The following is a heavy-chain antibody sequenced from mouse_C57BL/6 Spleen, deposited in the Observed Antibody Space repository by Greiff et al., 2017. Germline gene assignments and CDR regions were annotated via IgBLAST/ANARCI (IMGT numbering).Heavy chain of an antibody. CDR3: ARDYGSSFDY. CDR2: INPSTGGT. Sequence: VQLQQSGPELVRPGASVKISCKASGYSFTGYYMNXVKQSPEKSLEWIGEINPSTGGTTYNQKFKAKATLTVDKSSSTAYMQLKSLTSEDSAVYYCARDYGSSFDYWGQGTTLTVSS. CDR1: GYSFTGYY. D-gene: IGHD1-1*01. V-gene: IGHV1-42*01. J-gene: IGHJ2*01.